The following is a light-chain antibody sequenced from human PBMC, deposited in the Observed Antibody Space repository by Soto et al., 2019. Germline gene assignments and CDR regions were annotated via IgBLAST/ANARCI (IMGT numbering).Light chain of an antibody. CDR2: AAS. V-gene: IGKV1-12*01. CDR1: QDISIW. CDR3: QQLNSYPRT. Sequence: DIQMTQSPSSVSASVGDRVTITCRASQDISIWLAWYQQKPGKAPNLLIYAASTLQSGVPSRFSGSGSGTEFTLTISSLQPEDFATYYCQQLNSYPRTFGQGTKVDIK. J-gene: IGKJ1*01.